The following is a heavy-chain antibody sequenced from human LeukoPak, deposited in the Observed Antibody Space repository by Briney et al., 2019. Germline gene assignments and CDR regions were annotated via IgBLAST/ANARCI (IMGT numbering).Heavy chain of an antibody. CDR3: VLPYYDFWSGRANYGMDV. Sequence: PGRSLRLPCAASGFTFSSYAMHWVRQAPGKGLEWVAVISYDGSNKYYADSVKGRFTISRDNSKNTLYLEMNSLRAEDTAVYYCVLPYYDFWSGRANYGMDVWGQGTTVTVSS. CDR2: ISYDGSNK. V-gene: IGHV3-30-3*01. D-gene: IGHD3-3*01. CDR1: GFTFSSYA. J-gene: IGHJ6*02.